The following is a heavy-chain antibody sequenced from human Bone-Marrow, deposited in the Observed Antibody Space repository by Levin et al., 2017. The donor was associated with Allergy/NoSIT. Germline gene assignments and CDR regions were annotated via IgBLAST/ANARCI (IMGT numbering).Heavy chain of an antibody. D-gene: IGHD2-2*01. V-gene: IGHV5-51*01. CDR3: AASVPALSDAFPV. J-gene: IGHJ3*01. CDR1: GYRFTDFW. Sequence: KPGESLKISCKASGYRFTDFWIGWVRQVSGKGLEWMGIIFPGDSDTRYSQSFQGQVTLAVDTSTNTAYLELSSLQASDSAMYFCAASVPALSDAFPVGGQGTLVTVSS. CDR2: IFPGDSDT.